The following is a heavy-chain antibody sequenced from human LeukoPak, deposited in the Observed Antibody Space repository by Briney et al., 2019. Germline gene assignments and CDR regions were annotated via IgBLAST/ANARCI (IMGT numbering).Heavy chain of an antibody. CDR2: ISSSNSYI. CDR1: GFNFSSYS. J-gene: IGHJ4*02. CDR3: ARDKRLGFDY. D-gene: IGHD6-6*01. V-gene: IGHV3-21*01. Sequence: GGSLRLSCAASGFNFSSYSMNWVRQAPGKGLEWVSSISSSNSYIYYADSVKGRFTISRDNAKNSLYLQMNSLRAEDTAVYYCARDKRLGFDYWGQGTLVTVSS.